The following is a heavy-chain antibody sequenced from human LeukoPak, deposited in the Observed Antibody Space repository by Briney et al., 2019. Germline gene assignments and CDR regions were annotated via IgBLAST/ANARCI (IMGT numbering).Heavy chain of an antibody. D-gene: IGHD2-15*01. CDR3: ARGYCSGGSCYSLDDY. V-gene: IGHV1-69*06. CDR2: IIPIFGTA. J-gene: IGHJ4*02. Sequence: SVKVSCKASGGTFSSYAISWVRQAPGQGLEWMGSIIPIFGTANYAQKFQGRVTITADKSTSTAYMELSSLRSEDTAVHYCARGYCSGGSCYSLDDYWGQGTLITLSS. CDR1: GGTFSSYA.